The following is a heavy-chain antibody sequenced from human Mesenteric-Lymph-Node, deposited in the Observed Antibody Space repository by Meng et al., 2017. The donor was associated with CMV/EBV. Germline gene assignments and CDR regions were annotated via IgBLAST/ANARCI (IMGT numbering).Heavy chain of an antibody. CDR3: ARDDYGSSHGYYDGMDV. J-gene: IGHJ6*02. CDR2: IYYTGST. V-gene: IGHV4-59*01. CDR1: GGSISSYY. Sequence: SETLSLTCTVSGGSISSYYWSWIRQPTGKGLEWIGCIYYTGSTNYNPSLKSRVTISVGTSKNQFSLKLSSVTGADTAVHYCARDDYGSSHGYYDGMDVWGQGTTVTVSS. D-gene: IGHD6-6*01.